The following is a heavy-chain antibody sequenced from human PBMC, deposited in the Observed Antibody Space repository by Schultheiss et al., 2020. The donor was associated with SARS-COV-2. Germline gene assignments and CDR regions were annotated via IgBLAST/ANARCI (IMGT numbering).Heavy chain of an antibody. CDR2: IYTSGST. Sequence: SQTLSLTCTVSGGSISSSSYYWSWIRQPAGKGLEWIGRIYTSGSTNYNPSLKSRVTISVDTSKNQFSLKLSSVTAADTAVYYCAKTIPNSGLEWGQGTLVTVSS. CDR1: GGSISSSSYY. J-gene: IGHJ4*02. CDR3: AKTIPNSGLE. D-gene: IGHD6-19*01. V-gene: IGHV4-61*02.